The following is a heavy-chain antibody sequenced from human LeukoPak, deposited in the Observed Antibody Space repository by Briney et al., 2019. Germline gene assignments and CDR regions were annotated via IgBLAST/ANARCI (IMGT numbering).Heavy chain of an antibody. V-gene: IGHV1-3*01. CDR1: GYTFTSYA. CDR3: ARLAYCSSGSCYSKGVNH. CDR2: INAGNGNT. D-gene: IGHD2-15*01. J-gene: IGHJ5*02. Sequence: GASVKVSCKASGYTFTSYAMHWVRQAPGQRLEWMGWINAGNGNTKYSQKFQGRVTITRDTSASTAYMELSSLRSEDTAVYYCARLAYCSSGSCYSKGVNHWGQGTLVTVSS.